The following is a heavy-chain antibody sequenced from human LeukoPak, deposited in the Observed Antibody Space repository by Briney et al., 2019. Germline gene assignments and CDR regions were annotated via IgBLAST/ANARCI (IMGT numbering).Heavy chain of an antibody. CDR2: IIPIFGTA. CDR1: GGTFSSYA. V-gene: IGHV1-69*13. Sequence: ASVKVSCKASGGTFSSYAISWVRQAPGQGLEWMGGIIPIFGTANYAQKFQGRVTITADESTSTAYMELSSLRSEDTAVYYCARSPLVRGAYYYFDYWGQGTLVTVSS. J-gene: IGHJ4*02. D-gene: IGHD3-10*01. CDR3: ARSPLVRGAYYYFDY.